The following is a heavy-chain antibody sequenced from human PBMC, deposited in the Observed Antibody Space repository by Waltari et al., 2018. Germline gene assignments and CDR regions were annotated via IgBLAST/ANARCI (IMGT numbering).Heavy chain of an antibody. CDR2: IRSKAFGGTK. CDR3: TSQYGYPTLNWFDP. CDR1: GFTFGDYA. D-gene: IGHD5-18*01. V-gene: IGHV3-49*04. Sequence: EVQLVESGGGLVQPGRSLRLSCTASGFTFGDYAMSWVRQAPGKGLEWVGFIRSKAFGGTKEYAASVKGRFTISRDDSKSIAYLQMNSLKTEDTAVYYCTSQYGYPTLNWFDPWGQGTLVTVSS. J-gene: IGHJ5*02.